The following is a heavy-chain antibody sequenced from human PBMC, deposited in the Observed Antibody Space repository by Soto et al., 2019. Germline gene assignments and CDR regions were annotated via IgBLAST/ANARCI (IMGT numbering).Heavy chain of an antibody. CDR3: AREIRIRFLEWLGPWFDP. CDR2: IYYSATH. J-gene: IGHJ5*02. CDR1: GGSISSGGYS. V-gene: IGHV4-31*03. Sequence: PSETLSLTCTVSGGSISSGGYSWSWILQHQXKXMEWTGYIYYSATHYYNPYTKSRVTISVHTYKNQSSLTLSSVTHADTAVHYCAREIRIRFLEWLGPWFDPWGQGTLVTVSS. D-gene: IGHD3-3*01.